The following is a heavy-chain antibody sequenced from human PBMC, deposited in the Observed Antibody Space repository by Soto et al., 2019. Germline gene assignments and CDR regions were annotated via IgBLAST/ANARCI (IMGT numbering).Heavy chain of an antibody. J-gene: IGHJ4*02. V-gene: IGHV3-48*02. CDR3: ARDGIDRSYYAEYYFDY. CDR2: ISSSNSTI. Sequence: PGGSLRLSCAASGFTFSSYSMNWVRQAPGKGLEWVTYISSSNSTIYYADSVKGRFTISRDNAKNTLYLQMNSLRDEDTAVYYCARDGIDRSYYAEYYFDYWGQGTLVTVSS. CDR1: GFTFSSYS. D-gene: IGHD1-26*01.